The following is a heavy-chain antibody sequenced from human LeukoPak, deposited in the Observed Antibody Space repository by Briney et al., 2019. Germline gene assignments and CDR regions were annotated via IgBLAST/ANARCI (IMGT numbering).Heavy chain of an antibody. J-gene: IGHJ4*02. Sequence: SETLSLTCTVSGGSISSSSYYWGWIRQPPGKGLEWIGSIYYSGSTYYNPSLKSRVTISVDTSKNQFSLKLSSVTAADTAVYYCAMVRGVKPLGWGQGTLVTVSS. CDR3: AMVRGVKPLG. CDR2: IYYSGST. D-gene: IGHD3-10*01. V-gene: IGHV4-39*01. CDR1: GGSISSSSYY.